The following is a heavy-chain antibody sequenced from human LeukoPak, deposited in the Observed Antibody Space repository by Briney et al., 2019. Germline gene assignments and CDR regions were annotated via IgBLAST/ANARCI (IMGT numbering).Heavy chain of an antibody. V-gene: IGHV5-51*01. Sequence: GESLEISCQGFGYPFNTYWNDRVRQVPGKGLEWMGNVYPGDSDTRYRPSFRGQVTIPADRYNNPAYLQWSSLKASDTAMYYCARRMYYRDGTGDYPIDCWGQGTLVTVSS. CDR3: ARRMYYRDGTGDYPIDC. CDR2: VYPGDSDT. J-gene: IGHJ4*02. D-gene: IGHD3-22*01. CDR1: GYPFNTYW.